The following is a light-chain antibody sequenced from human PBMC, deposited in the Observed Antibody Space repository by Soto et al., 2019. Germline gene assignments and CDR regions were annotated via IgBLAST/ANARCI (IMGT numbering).Light chain of an antibody. J-gene: IGLJ1*01. V-gene: IGLV2-23*02. Sequence: QSALTQPASVSGSPGQSITISCTGTSSDVGSYKLVSWYQQHPGQAPKLMIYEVSKWPSGVSHRFSGSKSGNTASLTISGLHAEDEADYYCCSYAGTRTYVFGTGTKVTVL. CDR1: SSDVGSYKL. CDR2: EVS. CDR3: CSYAGTRTYV.